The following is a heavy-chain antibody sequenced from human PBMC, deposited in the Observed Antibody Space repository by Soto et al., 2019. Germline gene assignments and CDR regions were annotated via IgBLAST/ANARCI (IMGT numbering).Heavy chain of an antibody. CDR2: IIPILGIA. Sequence: ASVKVSCKASGGTFSSYTISWVRQAPGQGLEWMGRIIPILGIANYAQKFQGRVTITADKSTSTAYMELSSLRSEDTAVYYCARGLGVTEAWFDPWGQGTLVTVSS. J-gene: IGHJ5*02. V-gene: IGHV1-69*02. D-gene: IGHD2-21*02. CDR1: GGTFSSYT. CDR3: ARGLGVTEAWFDP.